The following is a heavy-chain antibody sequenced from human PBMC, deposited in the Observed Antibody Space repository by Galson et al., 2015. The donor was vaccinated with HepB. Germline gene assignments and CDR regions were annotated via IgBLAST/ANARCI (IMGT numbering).Heavy chain of an antibody. V-gene: IGHV4-34*01. CDR2: IHQSGST. CDR1: GDSFSGFF. J-gene: IGHJ4*02. Sequence: SETLSLTCAVYGDSFSGFFWNWIRQPPGKGLEWIGQIHQSGSTIYNPSLRSRVTISVDTSKNQFSLKLSAVTAADTAVYFCARGSPRWLAVVRKGFFFDSWGQGNMVTVSS. D-gene: IGHD2-15*01. CDR3: ARGSPRWLAVVRKGFFFDS.